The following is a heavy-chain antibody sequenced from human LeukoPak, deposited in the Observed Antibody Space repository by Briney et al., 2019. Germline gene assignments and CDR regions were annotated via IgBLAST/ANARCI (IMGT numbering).Heavy chain of an antibody. V-gene: IGHV3-7*01. Sequence: GGSLRLSCAASGFTFSSYWMSWVRQAPGKGLEWVANIRQDGSEKYYVDSVKGRFTISRDSAKNSLYLQMNSLRAEDTAVYYCARSGYCSGGSCYYYYYGMDVWGQGTTVTVSS. CDR2: IRQDGSEK. CDR1: GFTFSSYW. D-gene: IGHD2-15*01. CDR3: ARSGYCSGGSCYYYYYGMDV. J-gene: IGHJ6*02.